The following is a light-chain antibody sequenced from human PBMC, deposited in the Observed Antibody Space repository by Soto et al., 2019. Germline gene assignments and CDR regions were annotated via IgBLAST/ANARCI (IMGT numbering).Light chain of an antibody. CDR3: VAWDNSMRGPV. V-gene: IGLV1-44*01. CDR1: TSNIGGNT. Sequence: QSVLTQPPSASGTPGQRVTISCSGSTSNIGGNTVNWFQKVPGTAPKLLIYRNNERPSGVPDRFSGSQSGTSASLAISGLQSEDEADYYCVAWDNSMRGPVFGGGTQLTVL. J-gene: IGLJ7*01. CDR2: RNN.